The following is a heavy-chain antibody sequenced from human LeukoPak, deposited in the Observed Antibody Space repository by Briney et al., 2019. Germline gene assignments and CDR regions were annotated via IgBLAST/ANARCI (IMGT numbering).Heavy chain of an antibody. Sequence: PGRSLRLSCEASGFTFSTYGMHWVRQAPGKGLEWVAVISYDGSNKYYADSVKGRFTISRDNSKNTLYLQMNSLRAEDTAVYYCAKRGYYYDSSGYYSRTYFDYWGQGTLVIVSS. V-gene: IGHV3-30*18. CDR2: ISYDGSNK. CDR1: GFTFSTYG. CDR3: AKRGYYYDSSGYYSRTYFDY. J-gene: IGHJ4*02. D-gene: IGHD3-22*01.